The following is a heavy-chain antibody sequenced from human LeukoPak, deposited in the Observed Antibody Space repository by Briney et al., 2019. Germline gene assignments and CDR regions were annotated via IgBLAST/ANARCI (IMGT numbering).Heavy chain of an antibody. Sequence: PGGSLRLSCAASGFTFSTYAMSWVRQAPGKGLECVSTISGTGGSTYYADSVKGRFTISRDNSKNTLYLQMNSLRAEDTAVYYCAKDRGAWYQYNSRGLQSYFDYWGQGILVTVSS. CDR2: ISGTGGST. V-gene: IGHV3-23*01. D-gene: IGHD3-22*01. J-gene: IGHJ4*02. CDR1: GFTFSTYA. CDR3: AKDRGAWYQYNSRGLQSYFDY.